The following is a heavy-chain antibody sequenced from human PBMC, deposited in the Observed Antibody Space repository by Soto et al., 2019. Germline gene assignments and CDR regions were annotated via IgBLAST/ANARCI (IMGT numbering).Heavy chain of an antibody. CDR2: ISGSGGST. D-gene: IGHD4-4*01. V-gene: IGHV3-23*01. CDR1: GFTFSSYA. CDR3: AKDPYSNSAHDLFDY. J-gene: IGHJ4*02. Sequence: EVQLLESGGGLVQPGGSLRLTCAASGFTFSSYAMSWVRQAPGKGLEWVSAISGSGGSTYYADSVKGRFTISRDNSKNTLYLQMNSLRAEDTAVYYCAKDPYSNSAHDLFDYWGQGTLVTVSS.